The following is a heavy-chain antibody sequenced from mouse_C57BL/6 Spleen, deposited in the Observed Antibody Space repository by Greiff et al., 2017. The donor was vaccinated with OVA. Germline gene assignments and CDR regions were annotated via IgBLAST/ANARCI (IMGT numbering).Heavy chain of an antibody. CDR1: GFTFSSYA. CDR2: ISDGGSYT. J-gene: IGHJ4*01. D-gene: IGHD1-1*01. V-gene: IGHV5-4*01. CDR3: ARDSHGQDAMDY. Sequence: DVKLVESGGGLVKPGGSLKLSCAASGFTFSSYAMSWVRQTPEKRLEWVATISDGGSYTYYPDNVKGRFTISRDNAKNNLYLQMSHLKSEDTAMYYCARDSHGQDAMDYWGQGTSVTVSS.